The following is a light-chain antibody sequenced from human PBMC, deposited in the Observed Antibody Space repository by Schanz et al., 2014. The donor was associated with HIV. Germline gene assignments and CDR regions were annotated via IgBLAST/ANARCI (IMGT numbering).Light chain of an antibody. CDR1: SSNIGSNY. J-gene: IGLJ3*02. CDR3: GTWDSRLDVGV. CDR2: RNN. V-gene: IGLV1-47*01. Sequence: QSVLTQPPSASGTPGQRVTISCSGSSSNIGSNYVYWYQQLPGTAPKLLIYRNNQRPSGIPGRFSGSKSGTSATLDITGLQTGDEADYYCGTWDSRLDVGVFGGGTKVTVL.